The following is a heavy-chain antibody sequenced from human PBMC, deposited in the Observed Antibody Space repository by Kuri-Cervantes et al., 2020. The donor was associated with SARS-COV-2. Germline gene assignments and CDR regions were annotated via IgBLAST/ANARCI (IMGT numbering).Heavy chain of an antibody. CDR1: GYSFTSYW. D-gene: IGHD3-3*01. V-gene: IGHV5-10-1*01. CDR2: IDPSDSYT. J-gene: IGHJ4*02. CDR3: ASTVAFWSGYYDY. Sequence: GEFLKISCKGSGYSFTSYWNSWVRQMPGKGLEWMGRIDPSDSYTNYSPSFQGHVTISADKSISTAYLQWSSLKASDTAMYYCASTVAFWSGYYDYWGQGTLVTVSS.